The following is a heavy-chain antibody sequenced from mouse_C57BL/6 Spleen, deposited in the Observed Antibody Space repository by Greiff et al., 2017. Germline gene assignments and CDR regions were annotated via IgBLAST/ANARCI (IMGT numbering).Heavy chain of an antibody. D-gene: IGHD3-2*02. J-gene: IGHJ2*01. CDR3: ARGTAQATDY. Sequence: VQLQQSGAELVKPGASVKISCKASGYAFSSYWMNWVKRRPGKGLEWIGQIYPGDGDTNYNGKFKGKATLTADKSSSTAYMQLSSLTSEDSAVYFCARGTAQATDYWGQGTTLTVSS. CDR1: GYAFSSYW. V-gene: IGHV1-80*01. CDR2: IYPGDGDT.